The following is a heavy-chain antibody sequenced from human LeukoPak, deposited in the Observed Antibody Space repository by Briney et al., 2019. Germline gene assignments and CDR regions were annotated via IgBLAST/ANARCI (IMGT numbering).Heavy chain of an antibody. D-gene: IGHD1-26*01. CDR2: IKQDGSEK. Sequence: GGSLRLSCAASGFTFSSYWMSWVRQAPGKGLEWVANIKQDGSEKYYVDSVKGRFTISRDNAKNSLYLQMNSLRAEDTAVYYCARDLGNIVGGTDYWGQGTLVTVSS. CDR3: ARDLGNIVGGTDY. J-gene: IGHJ4*02. V-gene: IGHV3-7*01. CDR1: GFTFSSYW.